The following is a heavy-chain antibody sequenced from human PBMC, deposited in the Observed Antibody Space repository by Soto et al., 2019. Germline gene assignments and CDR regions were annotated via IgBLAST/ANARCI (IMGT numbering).Heavy chain of an antibody. J-gene: IGHJ3*02. CDR3: AREGIYGSIQDNTPDI. Sequence: QVQLVQSGAEVKKSGASVRISCKASGYTFNRHDINWVRQATGQGPEWIGWVNPNSGNTGYAQKFQGRVTMTTDSSITTAYMDLTSLTSEDTAIYYCAREGIYGSIQDNTPDIWGQGTMVTVSS. V-gene: IGHV1-8*01. CDR2: VNPNSGNT. D-gene: IGHD3-3*02. CDR1: GYTFNRHD.